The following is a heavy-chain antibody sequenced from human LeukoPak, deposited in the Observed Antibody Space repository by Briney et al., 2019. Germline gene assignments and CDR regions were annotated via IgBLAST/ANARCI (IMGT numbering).Heavy chain of an antibody. CDR3: ARAVITMVRGVIIPPYYYYMDV. Sequence: PSVKVSCKVSGYTLSELSIHWVRQAPGKGLEWMGGFDPEDGETIYAQKFQGRVTMTEDTSTDTAYMELTSLRSEDTAVYYCARAVITMVRGVIIPPYYYYMDVWGKGTTVTISS. CDR1: GYTLSELS. D-gene: IGHD3-10*01. V-gene: IGHV1-24*01. CDR2: FDPEDGET. J-gene: IGHJ6*03.